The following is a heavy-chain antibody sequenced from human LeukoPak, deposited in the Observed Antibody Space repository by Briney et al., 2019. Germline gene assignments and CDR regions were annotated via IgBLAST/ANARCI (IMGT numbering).Heavy chain of an antibody. D-gene: IGHD3-10*01. Sequence: GASVKVSFKASGYTFSGYYMHWVRQAPGQGLEWMGWINPKSGDTKYGQKFQGRVSMTRDMSVSTAYMELSSLTSDDTAVYYCASAPYGSGSYSLYYYGMDVWGQGTTVTVSS. CDR1: GYTFSGYY. CDR3: ASAPYGSGSYSLYYYGMDV. J-gene: IGHJ6*02. V-gene: IGHV1-2*02. CDR2: INPKSGDT.